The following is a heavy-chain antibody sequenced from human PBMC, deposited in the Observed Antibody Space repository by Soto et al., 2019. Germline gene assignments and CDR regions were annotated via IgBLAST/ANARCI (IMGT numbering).Heavy chain of an antibody. CDR3: ARVCGGDCHYGMDV. Sequence: QVQLQESGPGLVKPSQTLSLTCTVSGGSISSGGYYWSWIRNNPGKGLEWIGYIYYSGSTYYNPSLKSRVTISVDTSKNQFSLKLSSVTAADTAVYYCARVCGGDCHYGMDVWGQGTTVTVSS. J-gene: IGHJ6*02. V-gene: IGHV4-31*03. D-gene: IGHD2-21*02. CDR2: IYYSGST. CDR1: GGSISSGGYY.